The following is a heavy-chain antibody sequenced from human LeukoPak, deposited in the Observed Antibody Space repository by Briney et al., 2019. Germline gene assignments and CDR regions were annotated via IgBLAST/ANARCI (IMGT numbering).Heavy chain of an antibody. CDR3: AKHRGYSYGSLGMDV. J-gene: IGHJ6*02. CDR2: ISYDGSNK. V-gene: IGHV3-30*18. CDR1: GCTFSSYG. D-gene: IGHD5-18*01. Sequence: GRSLRLSCAASGCTFSSYGMHWVRQAAGKGLEWVAVISYDGSNKYYADSVKGRFTISRDNPKNTLYLQMNSLRAEDTAVYYCAKHRGYSYGSLGMDVWGQGTTVTVSS.